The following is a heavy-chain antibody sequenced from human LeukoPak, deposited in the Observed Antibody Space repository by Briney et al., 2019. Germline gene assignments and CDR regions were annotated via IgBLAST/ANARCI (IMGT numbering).Heavy chain of an antibody. Sequence: GGSLRLSCAASGFTVSSNYMSWVRQAPGKGLEWVSVIYSGGSTYYADSVKGRFTISRDNSKNTLYLQMNSLRAEDTAVNYCARERTSYGYYYYYGMDVWGQGTTVTVSS. J-gene: IGHJ6*02. CDR2: IYSGGST. CDR3: ARERTSYGYYYYYGMDV. CDR1: GFTVSSNY. D-gene: IGHD5-18*01. V-gene: IGHV3-53*01.